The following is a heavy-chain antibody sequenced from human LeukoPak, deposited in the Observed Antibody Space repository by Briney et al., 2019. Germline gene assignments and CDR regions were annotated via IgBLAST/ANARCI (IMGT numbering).Heavy chain of an antibody. Sequence: GGSLRLSCAASGFTFSSYWMHWVRQAPGKGLVWVSRINSDGSSTSYADSVKGRFTISRDNSKNTLYLQMNSLRAEDTAVYYFAKDRVPYSSGWYWFDPWGQGTLVTVSS. J-gene: IGHJ5*02. CDR1: GFTFSSYW. D-gene: IGHD6-19*01. V-gene: IGHV3-74*01. CDR3: AKDRVPYSSGWYWFDP. CDR2: INSDGSST.